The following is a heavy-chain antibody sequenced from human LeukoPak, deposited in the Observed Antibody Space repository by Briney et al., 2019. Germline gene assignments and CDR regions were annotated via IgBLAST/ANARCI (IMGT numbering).Heavy chain of an antibody. D-gene: IGHD2-8*01. V-gene: IGHV4-4*07. CDR3: ARDLGYCTNGVCLNWFDP. J-gene: IGHJ5*02. CDR2: IYTSGST. Sequence: PSETLSLTCAVYGESLSKYYWSWIRQPAGKGLEWIGRIYTSGSTNYNPSLKSRVTMSVDTSKNQFSLKLSSVTPPDTAVYYCARDLGYCTNGVCLNWFDPWGQGTLVTVSS. CDR1: GESLSKYY.